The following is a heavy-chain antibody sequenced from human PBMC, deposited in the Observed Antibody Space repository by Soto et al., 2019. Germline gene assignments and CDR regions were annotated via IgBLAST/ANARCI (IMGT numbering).Heavy chain of an antibody. CDR3: ARVSRWELAYYYGMDV. Sequence: QVQLVQSGAEVKKPGASVKVSCKASGYTFTSYYMHWVRQAPGQGLEWMGIINPSGGSTSYAQKFQGRVTITRDTSTSTVYMELSSLRSEDTAVYYCARVSRWELAYYYGMDVWGQGTTVTVSS. D-gene: IGHD1-26*01. V-gene: IGHV1-46*01. J-gene: IGHJ6*02. CDR1: GYTFTSYY. CDR2: INPSGGST.